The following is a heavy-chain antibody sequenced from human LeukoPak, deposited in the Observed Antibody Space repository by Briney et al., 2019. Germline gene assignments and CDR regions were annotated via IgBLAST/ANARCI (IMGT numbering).Heavy chain of an antibody. D-gene: IGHD5-18*01. Sequence: GGSLRLSCAASGFSFSNYSMNWVRQAPGKGLEWVSYISFGSRTIYYADSVKGRFTISRDNAKNSLYLQMKSLRAEDTAVYYCARERGYSSSAFDIWGQGTMVTV. CDR3: ARERGYSSSAFDI. CDR1: GFSFSNYS. J-gene: IGHJ3*02. CDR2: ISFGSRTI. V-gene: IGHV3-48*01.